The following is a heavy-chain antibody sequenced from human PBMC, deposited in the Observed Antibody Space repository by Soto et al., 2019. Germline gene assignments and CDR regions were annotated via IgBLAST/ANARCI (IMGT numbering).Heavy chain of an antibody. CDR3: ARDSRGWFGFDS. J-gene: IGHJ4*02. CDR2: IYWDGDK. CDR1: GFSLSTRGVG. D-gene: IGHD6-19*01. Sequence: QITLKESGPTLVKPTQTLTLTCTFSGFSLSTRGVGVGWIRQPPGKALEWLALIYWDGDKRYSPSLKSRPTTXTXXSNNQVVLTLTNMDPVDTATYYFARDSRGWFGFDSWGQGTLVTVSS. V-gene: IGHV2-5*02.